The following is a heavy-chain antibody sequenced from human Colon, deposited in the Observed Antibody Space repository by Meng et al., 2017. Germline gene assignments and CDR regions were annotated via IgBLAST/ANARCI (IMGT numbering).Heavy chain of an antibody. Sequence: QEAGHGLGKPRWTLSLTRSVYGGSISSIHWWVWVRQPPGKGLVWIGEIYQSGATNYSPSLKSRVTISVDKSKNQFSLKLSSMTAADTAVYYCASIYRYGDYGDYFDYWGQGTLVTVSS. CDR1: GGSISSIHW. D-gene: IGHD4-17*01. V-gene: IGHV4-4*03. CDR2: IYQSGAT. J-gene: IGHJ4*02. CDR3: ASIYRYGDYGDYFDY.